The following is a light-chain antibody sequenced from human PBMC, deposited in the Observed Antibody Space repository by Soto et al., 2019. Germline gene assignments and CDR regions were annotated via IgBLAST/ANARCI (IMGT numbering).Light chain of an antibody. V-gene: IGKV1-39*01. CDR3: QQTYNPPPT. CDR2: GAS. Sequence: DIQMTQSPSSLSAAAGDRVTITCRASQSINNYLNWYQHRHGEAPKLLIFGASSLQRGVPSRFSGSGSGTEFTLTISSLQREEFATYYCQQTYNPPPTFGPGTKVEI. J-gene: IGKJ1*01. CDR1: QSINNY.